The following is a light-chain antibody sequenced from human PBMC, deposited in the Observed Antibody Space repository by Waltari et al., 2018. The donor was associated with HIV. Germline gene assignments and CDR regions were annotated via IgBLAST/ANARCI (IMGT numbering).Light chain of an antibody. V-gene: IGLV1-47*01. Sequence: QSVLTQPPSASGTPGQSVTITCSGSSSNIGSNFVYWYQQVPGTAPKLLIYRNNPRPSGVPARFSGSKSGTSASLAISGLRAEDEADYYCAAWDDSLSGGVFGGGTKLTVL. CDR2: RNN. J-gene: IGLJ2*01. CDR1: SSNIGSNF. CDR3: AAWDDSLSGGV.